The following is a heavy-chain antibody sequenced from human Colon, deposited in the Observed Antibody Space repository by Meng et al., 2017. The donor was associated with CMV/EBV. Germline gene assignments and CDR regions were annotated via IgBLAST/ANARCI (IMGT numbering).Heavy chain of an antibody. Sequence: ASVKVSCKSSGYTLTASYFHWVRQAPGQGLEWLGIMHYSSGNTAHTQKLQGRVSMTRDTSTSTVYFELTGLRSYDTALYYCARDTDLWGQGTLVTVSS. CDR2: MHYSSGNT. J-gene: IGHJ4*02. CDR3: ARDTDL. V-gene: IGHV1-46*01. CDR1: GYTLTASY.